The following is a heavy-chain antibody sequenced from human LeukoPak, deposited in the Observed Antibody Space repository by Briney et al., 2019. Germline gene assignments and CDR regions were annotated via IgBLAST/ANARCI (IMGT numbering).Heavy chain of an antibody. CDR1: GFSFTDYP. J-gene: IGHJ4*02. D-gene: IGHD5-24*01. CDR2: IRTTAEGAKYA. CDR3: AKGRTFDGYNFDY. Sequence: GGSLRLSCATSGFSFTDYPMNWVRQAPGKGLEWISNIRTTAEGAKYAYYADSVKGRVTISRDDGKNTLYLHINSLRDDDTAVYYCAKGRTFDGYNFDYWGQGTLVTVSS. V-gene: IGHV3-48*02.